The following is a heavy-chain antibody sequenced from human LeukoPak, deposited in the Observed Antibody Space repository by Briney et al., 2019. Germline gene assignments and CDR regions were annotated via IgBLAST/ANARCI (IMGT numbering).Heavy chain of an antibody. Sequence: GGSLRLSCAASGFTFSSYWMSWVRQAPGKGLEWVANIKQDGSEKYYVDSVKGRFTISRDNAKNSLYLQMNSLRAEDTAVYYCARALVGNYFDYGAKGPLVTVSP. CDR1: GFTFSSYW. CDR3: ARALVGNYFDY. CDR2: IKQDGSEK. D-gene: IGHD1-26*01. J-gene: IGHJ4*02. V-gene: IGHV3-7*01.